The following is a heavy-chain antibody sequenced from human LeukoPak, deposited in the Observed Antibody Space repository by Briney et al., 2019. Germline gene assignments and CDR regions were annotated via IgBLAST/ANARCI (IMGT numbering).Heavy chain of an antibody. J-gene: IGHJ4*02. V-gene: IGHV3-30*18. CDR1: GFTFSSYG. Sequence: GGSLRLSCAASGFTFSSYGMHWVRQAPGKGLEWVAVISYDGSNKYYADSVKGRFTISRDNSKNTLYLQMNSLRAEDTAVYYCAKDGIIAAAGPATRPRFDYWGQGTLVTVSS. CDR2: ISYDGSNK. D-gene: IGHD6-13*01. CDR3: AKDGIIAAAGPATRPRFDY.